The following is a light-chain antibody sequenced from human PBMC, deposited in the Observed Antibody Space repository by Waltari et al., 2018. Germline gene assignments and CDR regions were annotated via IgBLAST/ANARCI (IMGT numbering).Light chain of an antibody. V-gene: IGLV3-27*01. CDR1: VLAKKY. CDR3: YSAADNNLGV. CDR2: KDN. J-gene: IGLJ3*02. Sequence: SYELTQPSSVSVSPGQTATITCSGDVLAKKYSRWFQQKPGQAPVLVIYKDNERPSGIPEGFSGSSSGTTVTLTISGAQVEYEADYYCYSAADNNLGVFGGGTKLTVL.